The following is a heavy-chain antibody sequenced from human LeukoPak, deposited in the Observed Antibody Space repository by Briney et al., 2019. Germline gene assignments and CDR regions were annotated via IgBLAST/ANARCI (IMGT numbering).Heavy chain of an antibody. V-gene: IGHV1-18*01. CDR2: ISAYNAYT. J-gene: IGHJ4*02. CDR1: VYIVTSYG. Sequence: SSVEVSCKATVYIVTSYGISWVRQAAGQGPAGMGWISAYNAYTNYAQKFQGRVTMTTDTSTNTAYMELRSLRSDDTAVYYCARNGSGWYFLDYWGQGTLVTVSS. D-gene: IGHD6-19*01. CDR3: ARNGSGWYFLDY.